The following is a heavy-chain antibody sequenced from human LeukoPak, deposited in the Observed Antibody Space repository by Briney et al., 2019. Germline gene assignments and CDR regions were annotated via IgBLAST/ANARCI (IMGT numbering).Heavy chain of an antibody. CDR3: ARNNDMDA. D-gene: IGHD1/OR15-1a*01. V-gene: IGHV3-7*03. CDR2: MNKDGSEK. J-gene: IGHJ6*02. Sequence: GGSLRLSCAASGFILSNHWMTWVRQAPGKGPEWVANMNKDGSEKYYVDSVKGRFTISIDTATNPLSLQMNNLRAEDTALYYCARNNDMDAWGQGTTVIVSS. CDR1: GFILSNHW.